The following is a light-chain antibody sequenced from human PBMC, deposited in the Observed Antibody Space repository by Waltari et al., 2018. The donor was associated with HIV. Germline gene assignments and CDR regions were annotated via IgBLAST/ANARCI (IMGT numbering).Light chain of an antibody. CDR3: QSYDSSLSGYV. V-gene: IGLV1-40*01. CDR1: RSKIRAAYD. CDR2: GNS. Sequence: HSVLPQPPSVSGDPRHRVPIPSTGSRSKIRAAYDSHWYQQLPGTAPKLLIYGNSNRPSGVPDRFSGSKSGTSASLAITGLQAEDEADYYCQSYDSSLSGYVFGTGTKVTVL. J-gene: IGLJ1*01.